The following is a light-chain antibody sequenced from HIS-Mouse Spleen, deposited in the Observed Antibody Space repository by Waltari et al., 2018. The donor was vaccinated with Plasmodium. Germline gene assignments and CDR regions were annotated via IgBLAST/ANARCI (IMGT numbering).Light chain of an antibody. CDR2: EVS. J-gene: IGLJ2*01. CDR1: SSDAGGYNY. V-gene: IGLV2-8*01. Sequence: QSALTQPPSASGSPGQSVTISCTGTSSDAGGYNYVSWYQQHPGKAPKPMIYEVSKRPSGVPDRFSGSKSGNTASLTVSGLQAEDEADYYCSSYAGSNNLVFGGGTKLTVL. CDR3: SSYAGSNNLV.